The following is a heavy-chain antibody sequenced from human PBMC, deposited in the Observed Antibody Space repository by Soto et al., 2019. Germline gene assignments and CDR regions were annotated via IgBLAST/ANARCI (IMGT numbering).Heavy chain of an antibody. CDR1: GYTFASYG. Sequence: ASVKVSCKGSGYTFASYGISWVRQAPGQGLEWMGWISAYNGNTNYAQKLQGRVTMTTDTSTSTAYMELRSLRSDDTAVYYCARVKHWLVGDYFVYWGQGTLVTVSS. CDR3: ARVKHWLVGDYFVY. D-gene: IGHD6-19*01. CDR2: ISAYNGNT. J-gene: IGHJ4*02. V-gene: IGHV1-18*01.